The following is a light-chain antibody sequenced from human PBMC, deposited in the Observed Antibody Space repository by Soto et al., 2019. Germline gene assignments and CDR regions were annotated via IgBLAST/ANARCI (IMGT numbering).Light chain of an antibody. CDR1: ALPKQY. J-gene: IGLJ2*01. CDR3: QSSDSSGTYVV. CDR2: KDN. Sequence: SYELTQPPSVSLSPGQTARIACSGDALPKQYAYWYQQKTGQAPVLVIYKDNERPSGIPERFSGSSSGTTVTLTISGVQPEDEADYYCQSSDSSGTYVVFGGGTKLTVL. V-gene: IGLV3-25*02.